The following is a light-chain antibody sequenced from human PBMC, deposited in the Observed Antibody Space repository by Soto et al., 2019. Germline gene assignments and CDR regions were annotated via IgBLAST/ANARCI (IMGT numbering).Light chain of an antibody. CDR3: CSYAGSPYV. CDR1: SSDVGSYNL. Sequence: SITCTRNSSDVGSYNLVSWYQQHPGKAPKLMIYEGSKRPSGVSNRFSGSKSGNTASLTISGLQAEDEADYYCCSYAGSPYVFGTGTKVTVL. V-gene: IGLV2-23*01. CDR2: EGS. J-gene: IGLJ1*01.